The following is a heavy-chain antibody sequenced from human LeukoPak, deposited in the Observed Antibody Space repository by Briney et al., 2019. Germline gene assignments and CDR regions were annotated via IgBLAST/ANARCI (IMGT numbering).Heavy chain of an antibody. D-gene: IGHD2-21*02. Sequence: GGSLRLSCSASGFTFSNYVMHWVRQAPGKGLEYVSATSTNGDTTYYTDSVKGRFTISRDNSKNTLPLQMSSLRAEDTAVYFCVKDCSRDWNGHWFDSWGQGTLVTVSS. CDR3: VKDCSRDWNGHWFDS. V-gene: IGHV3-64D*09. CDR1: GFTFSNYV. CDR2: TSTNGDTT. J-gene: IGHJ5*01.